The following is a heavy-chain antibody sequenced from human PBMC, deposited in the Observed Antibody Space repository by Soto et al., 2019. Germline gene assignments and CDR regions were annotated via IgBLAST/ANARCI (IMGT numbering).Heavy chain of an antibody. CDR1: GFTFSSYA. V-gene: IGHV3-30-3*01. Sequence: QVQLVESGGGVVQPGRSLRLSCAASGFTFSSYAMHWVRQAPGKGLEWVAVISYDGSNKYYEDSVKGRFTISRDNSKNTLYLQMNSLRAEDTAVYYRAREGLVPAATPWFDYWGQGTLVTVSS. CDR2: ISYDGSNK. D-gene: IGHD2-2*02. J-gene: IGHJ4*02. CDR3: AREGLVPAATPWFDY.